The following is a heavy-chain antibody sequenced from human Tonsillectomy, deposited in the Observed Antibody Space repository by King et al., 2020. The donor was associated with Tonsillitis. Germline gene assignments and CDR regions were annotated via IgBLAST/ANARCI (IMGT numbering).Heavy chain of an antibody. CDR3: ARHVIAAWEISYFDY. Sequence: VQLQESGPGLVKPSETLSLTCTVSGGSISSYYWSWIRQPPGKGLEWIGYIYYSGSTNYNPSLKSRVTISVDTSKNQFSLKLSSVTAADTAVYYCARHVIAAWEISYFDYWGQGTLVTVSS. D-gene: IGHD6-6*01. V-gene: IGHV4-59*08. CDR2: IYYSGST. CDR1: GGSISSYY. J-gene: IGHJ4*02.